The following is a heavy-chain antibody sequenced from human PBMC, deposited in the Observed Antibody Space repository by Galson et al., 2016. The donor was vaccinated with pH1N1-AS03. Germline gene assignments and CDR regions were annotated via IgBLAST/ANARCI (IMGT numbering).Heavy chain of an antibody. V-gene: IGHV1-8*03. CDR2: MNPDSGNT. D-gene: IGHD2-15*01. CDR1: GYTFTTYD. J-gene: IGHJ5*02. CDR3: ARGVVDCSGPACSGTLRFDP. Sequence: SCKASGYTFTTYDINWVRQAPGQGLGWMGWMNPDSGNTGYAPSFQGRVTITRDTSISTAYMELSSLGSEDTAVYYCARGVVDCSGPACSGTLRFDPWGQGTLVTVSS.